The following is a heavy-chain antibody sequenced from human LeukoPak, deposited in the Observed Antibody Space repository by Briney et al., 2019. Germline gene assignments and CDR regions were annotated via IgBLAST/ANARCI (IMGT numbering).Heavy chain of an antibody. CDR1: GGSISSSSYF. J-gene: IGHJ4*02. CDR3: ARLSGSPWY. V-gene: IGHV4-39*07. CDR2: IYYSGST. D-gene: IGHD1-26*01. Sequence: SETLSLTCTVSGGSISSSSYFWGWIRQPPGKGLEWIGSIYYSGSTYYNPSLKSRVTISVDTSKSQFFLKLSSVTAADTAVYYCARLSGSPWYWGQGTLVTVSS.